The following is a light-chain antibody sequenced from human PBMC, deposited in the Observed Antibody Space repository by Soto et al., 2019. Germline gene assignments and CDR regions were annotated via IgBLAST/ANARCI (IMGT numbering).Light chain of an antibody. CDR1: QDIRSD. V-gene: IGKV1-6*01. CDR2: AAS. CDR3: QQRSNWPLT. J-gene: IGKJ4*01. Sequence: AIQMTQSPSSLSASVGDRVTITCRASQDIRSDLGWYQQRPGKAPKLLIYAASSLQSGVPSRFSGSGSGTDFTLTISSLQPEDFAVYYCQQRSNWPLTFGGGTKVEIK.